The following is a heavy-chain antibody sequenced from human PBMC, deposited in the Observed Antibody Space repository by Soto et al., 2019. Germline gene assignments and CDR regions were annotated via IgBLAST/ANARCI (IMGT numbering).Heavy chain of an antibody. CDR1: GFTFSTYN. Sequence: GGSLRLSCAASGFTFSTYNMNWVRQAPGKGLEWLSFIKSSGSAKYYADSVKGRFTISRDNAKNSVYLQMNSLRDEDTAVYYCAREDFDGSYYNYWGQGT. D-gene: IGHD1-26*01. J-gene: IGHJ4*02. CDR2: IKSSGSAK. V-gene: IGHV3-48*02. CDR3: AREDFDGSYYNY.